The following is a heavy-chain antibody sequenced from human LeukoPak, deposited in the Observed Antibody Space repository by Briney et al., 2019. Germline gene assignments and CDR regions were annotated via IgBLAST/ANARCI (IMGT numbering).Heavy chain of an antibody. CDR1: GYTFTGYY. CDR3: ARDGGNGYYYYYMDV. V-gene: IGHV1-2*02. J-gene: IGHJ6*03. Sequence: ASVKVSCKASGYTFTGYYMHWVRQAPGQGLEWMGWINPNSGGTNYAQKFQGRVTMTRDTSISTAYMELSRLRSDDTAVYYCARDGGNGYYYYYMDVWGKGTTVTVSS. D-gene: IGHD2-8*01. CDR2: INPNSGGT.